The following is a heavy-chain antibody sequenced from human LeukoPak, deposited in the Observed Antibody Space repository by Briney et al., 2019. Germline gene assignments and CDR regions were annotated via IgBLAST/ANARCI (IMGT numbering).Heavy chain of an antibody. V-gene: IGHV4-34*01. D-gene: IGHD3-22*01. Sequence: SETLSLTCAVYGGSFSGYYWSWIRQPPGKGLEWIGEINHSGSTNYNPSLKSRVTISVDTSKNQFSLKLSSVTAADTAVYYCARHRGYYDSPNWFDPWGQGTLVTVSS. CDR1: GGSFSGYY. CDR2: INHSGST. CDR3: ARHRGYYDSPNWFDP. J-gene: IGHJ5*02.